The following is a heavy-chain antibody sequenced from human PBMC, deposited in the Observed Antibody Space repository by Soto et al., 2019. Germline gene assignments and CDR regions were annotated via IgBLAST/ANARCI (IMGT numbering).Heavy chain of an antibody. CDR3: ARVRYCSSISCFDAFDI. D-gene: IGHD2-2*01. CDR2: TSGSGSTI. V-gene: IGHV3-48*02. J-gene: IGHJ3*02. CDR1: GFTFSSYS. Sequence: GSLRLSCAASGFTFSSYSMNWVRQAPGKGLEWVSYTSGSGSTIYYADSVKGRFTISRDNAKNSLYLQMNSLRDEDTAVYYCARVRYCSSISCFDAFDIWGQGTMVTVSS.